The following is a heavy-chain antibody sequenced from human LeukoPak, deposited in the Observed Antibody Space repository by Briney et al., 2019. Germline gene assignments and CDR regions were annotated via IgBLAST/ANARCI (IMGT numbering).Heavy chain of an antibody. D-gene: IGHD2-15*01. CDR2: ITSSGGST. CDR3: ARHYCSGGSCYSCFDY. Sequence: PGGSLRLSCAAYGCTFSSHFMSWVRQAPGKGLDWVSTITSSGGSTGYADSVKGRFTISRDNSKNTLYLQVNSLRAEDTAVYYCARHYCSGGSCYSCFDYWGQGTLVTVSS. J-gene: IGHJ4*02. CDR1: GCTFSSHF. V-gene: IGHV3-23*01.